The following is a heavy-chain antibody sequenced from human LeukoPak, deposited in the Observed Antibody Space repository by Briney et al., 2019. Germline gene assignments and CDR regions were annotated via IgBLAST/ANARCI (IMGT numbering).Heavy chain of an antibody. V-gene: IGHV4-59*08. J-gene: IGHJ4*02. CDR3: ARQGRGLYGSSWYHYFDY. CDR1: GGSISNYY. Sequence: PSETLSLTCTVSGGSISNYYWSWIRQPPGKGLEWIGYIFHSGSTNYNPSLKTRRTISVDTSKNQFSLKLTSVTAADTAVYYCARQGRGLYGSSWYHYFDYWGQGTLVAVSS. D-gene: IGHD6-13*01. CDR2: IFHSGST.